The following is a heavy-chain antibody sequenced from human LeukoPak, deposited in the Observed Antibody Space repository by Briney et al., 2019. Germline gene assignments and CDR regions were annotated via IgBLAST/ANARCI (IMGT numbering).Heavy chain of an antibody. Sequence: DPGGSLRLSCAASGFTFSSYGMHWVRQAPGKGLEWVSSISGSGGTTRYADSVKGRFTISRDNSKNTLYLETNSLRAEDTAVYYCARIGVAGHGMDVWGQGTTVTVSS. CDR3: ARIGVAGHGMDV. CDR2: ISGSGGTT. J-gene: IGHJ6*02. CDR1: GFTFSSYG. D-gene: IGHD6-19*01. V-gene: IGHV3-23*01.